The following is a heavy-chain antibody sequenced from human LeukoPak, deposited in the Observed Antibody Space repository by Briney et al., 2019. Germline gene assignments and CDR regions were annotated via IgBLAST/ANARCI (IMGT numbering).Heavy chain of an antibody. CDR1: GGSISYYY. J-gene: IGHJ4*02. V-gene: IGHV4-59*01. CDR3: ARGKGYFDY. CDR2: IYYRGTT. Sequence: PSETLSLTCPVSGGSISYYYWGWVRQSPGKGLEWIGYIYYRGTTNYNPSLKSRVTISVDTSKNQCSLKLSSVTAADTAVYYCARGKGYFDYWGQGTLVTVSS.